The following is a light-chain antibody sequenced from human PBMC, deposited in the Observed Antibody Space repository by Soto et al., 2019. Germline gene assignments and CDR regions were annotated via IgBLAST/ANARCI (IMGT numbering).Light chain of an antibody. V-gene: IGKV3-15*01. CDR3: QQYNNWPRT. J-gene: IGKJ1*01. CDR2: GAS. Sequence: EIVMTQSPATLSMSPGERATLSCRASQSVSSNLAWYQQKPGQAPRLLIYGASTRATGIPARFSGSGSGTEFTLTISSPQSEDFAVYYCQQYNNWPRTFGQGTKVEIK. CDR1: QSVSSN.